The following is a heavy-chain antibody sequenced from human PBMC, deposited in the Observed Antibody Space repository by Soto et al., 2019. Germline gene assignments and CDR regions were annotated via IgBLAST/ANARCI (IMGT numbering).Heavy chain of an antibody. CDR3: VRDGFNRAFDY. J-gene: IGHJ4*02. D-gene: IGHD3-10*01. Sequence: VGSLRLSCAASGFTFSSYWMHWVRQAPGKGLVWVSRISSDGSITTHADSVKGRFTISRDNAKNTLHLQMNSLRAEDTAVYYCVRDGFNRAFDYWGQGTLVTVSS. V-gene: IGHV3-74*03. CDR2: ISSDGSIT. CDR1: GFTFSSYW.